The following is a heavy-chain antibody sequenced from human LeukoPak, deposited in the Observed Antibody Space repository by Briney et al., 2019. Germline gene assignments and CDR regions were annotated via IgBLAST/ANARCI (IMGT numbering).Heavy chain of an antibody. CDR3: ARAYYYDSSGYYFPYFDY. CDR2: ISSSSSYT. D-gene: IGHD3-22*01. Sequence: GGSLRLSCAASGFTFSDYYMSWIRQAPGKGLEWVSYISSSSSYTNYADSVKGRFTISRDNAKNSLYLQMNSLRAEDTSVYYCARAYYYDSSGYYFPYFDYWGQGTLVTASS. CDR1: GFTFSDYY. J-gene: IGHJ4*02. V-gene: IGHV3-11*06.